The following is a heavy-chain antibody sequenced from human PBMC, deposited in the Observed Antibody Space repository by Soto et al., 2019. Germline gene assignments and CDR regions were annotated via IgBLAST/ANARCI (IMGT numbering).Heavy chain of an antibody. CDR1: GGSIRSYY. Sequence: SETLSLTCSVSGGSIRSYYWSWIRQAPGKGLEWIGYIYYSGNTDYNPSLKSRVTISVDTSKNQFSLKLSSVTAADTAVYYCARVSRRYSYGYPPDFDYWGQGALVAVSS. D-gene: IGHD5-18*01. CDR3: ARVSRRYSYGYPPDFDY. CDR2: IYYSGNT. V-gene: IGHV4-59*01. J-gene: IGHJ4*02.